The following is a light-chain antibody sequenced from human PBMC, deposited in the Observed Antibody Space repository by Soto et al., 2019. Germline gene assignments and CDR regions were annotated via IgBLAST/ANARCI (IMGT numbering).Light chain of an antibody. CDR2: AAS. Sequence: DIQMTQSPSSVSASVGARVTITCRASQGISTWLAWYHQKPGKAPKVLMYAASRLQSGVPSRFSGSGSGTDCALTISRLQPEDFATSYCQRANSFPLTFGGGTKVEIK. CDR1: QGISTW. V-gene: IGKV1-12*01. CDR3: QRANSFPLT. J-gene: IGKJ4*01.